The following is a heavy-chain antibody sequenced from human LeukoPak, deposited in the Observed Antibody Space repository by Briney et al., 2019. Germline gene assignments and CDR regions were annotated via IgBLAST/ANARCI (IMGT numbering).Heavy chain of an antibody. J-gene: IGHJ4*02. V-gene: IGHV4-59*01. Sequence: PSETLSLTCAVYGGSFSGYYWSWIRQPPGKGLEWIGYIYYSGSTNYNPSLKSRVTISVDTSKNQFSLKLSSVTAADTAVYYCARDLLPYSSGWYYFDYWGQGTLVTVSS. CDR2: IYYSGST. D-gene: IGHD6-19*01. CDR1: GGSFSGYY. CDR3: ARDLLPYSSGWYYFDY.